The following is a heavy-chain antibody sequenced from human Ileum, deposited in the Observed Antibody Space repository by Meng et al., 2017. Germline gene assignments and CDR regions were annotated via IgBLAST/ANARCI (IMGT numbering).Heavy chain of an antibody. CDR3: VRSIYGSGTYGDY. CDR1: GLSFSSYW. J-gene: IGHJ4*02. CDR2: IKQDGSVQ. V-gene: IGHV3-7*01. D-gene: IGHD3-10*01. Sequence: GESLKISCAASGLSFSSYWMTWARQAPGKGLEWVANIKQDGSVQNYVESVKGRFTISRDNAKNSLYLQMDSLRVEDTAMYYCVRSIYGSGTYGDYWGRGTLVTVSS.